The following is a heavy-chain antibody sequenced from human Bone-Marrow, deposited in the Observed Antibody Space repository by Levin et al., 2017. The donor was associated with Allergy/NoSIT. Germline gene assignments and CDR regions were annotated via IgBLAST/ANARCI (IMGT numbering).Heavy chain of an antibody. D-gene: IGHD6-13*01. J-gene: IGHJ5*02. CDR2: ISGSGGST. CDR1: GFTFSSYA. Sequence: RGESLKISCAASGFTFSSYAMSWVRQAPGKGLEWVSAISGSGGSTYYADSVKGRFTISRDNSKNTLYLQMNSLRAEDTAVYYCAKKALISRNWFDPWGQGTLVTVSS. CDR3: AKKALISRNWFDP. V-gene: IGHV3-23*01.